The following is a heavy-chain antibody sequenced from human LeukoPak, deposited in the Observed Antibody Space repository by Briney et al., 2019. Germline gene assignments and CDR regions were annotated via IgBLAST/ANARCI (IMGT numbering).Heavy chain of an antibody. D-gene: IGHD2-21*02. CDR3: ARGEYCGGDCYPVDY. CDR1: GFTFTSYG. V-gene: IGHV1-18*01. Sequence: GGSLRLSCAASGFTFTSYGISWVRQAPGQGLEWMGWISAYNGNTNYAQKLQGRVTMTTDTSTSTAYMELRSLRSDDTAVYYCARGEYCGGDCYPVDYWGQGTLVTVSS. CDR2: ISAYNGNT. J-gene: IGHJ4*02.